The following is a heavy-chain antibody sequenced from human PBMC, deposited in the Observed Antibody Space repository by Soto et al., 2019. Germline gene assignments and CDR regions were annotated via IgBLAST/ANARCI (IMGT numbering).Heavy chain of an antibody. Sequence: SETLSLTCTVSGGSISSGGYYWSWIRQHPGKGLEWIGYIYYSGSTYYNPSLKSRVTISVDTSKNQFSLKLSSVTAADTAVYYCARDLERRGIDYWGQGTLVTVSS. CDR1: GGSISSGGYY. D-gene: IGHD1-1*01. J-gene: IGHJ4*02. CDR2: IYYSGST. V-gene: IGHV4-31*03. CDR3: ARDLERRGIDY.